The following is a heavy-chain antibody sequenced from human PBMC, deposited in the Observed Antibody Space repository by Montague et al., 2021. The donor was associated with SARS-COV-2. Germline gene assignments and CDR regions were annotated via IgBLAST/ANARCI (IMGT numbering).Heavy chain of an antibody. CDR3: ARFTSTGSGSYYIFDY. V-gene: IGHV4-4*02. CDR1: GGGSISSSHW. D-gene: IGHD1-26*01. Sequence: SETLSLTCTVSGGGSISSSHWWSWVRQPPGKGLEWIGEIYHDGSTNYNPSLKSRLTISVDKSKNQFSLKLSSVTAADTAVYYCARFTSTGSGSYYIFDYLGQGTLVTVSS. CDR2: IYHDGST. J-gene: IGHJ4*02.